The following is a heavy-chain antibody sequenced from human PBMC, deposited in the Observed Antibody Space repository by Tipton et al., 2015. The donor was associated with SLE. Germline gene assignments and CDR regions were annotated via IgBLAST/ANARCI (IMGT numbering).Heavy chain of an antibody. D-gene: IGHD4-23*01. CDR2: INHSGHT. V-gene: IGHV4-34*01. Sequence: TLSLTCAVYGGSVSGHYWSWIRQPPGKGLEWIGEINHSGHTNYNPSLKSRVTISVDMSKNQFSLKPSSVNAADTAVYYCARHGGYYFDYWGQGTLVTVSS. CDR1: GGSVSGHY. CDR3: ARHGGYYFDY. J-gene: IGHJ4*02.